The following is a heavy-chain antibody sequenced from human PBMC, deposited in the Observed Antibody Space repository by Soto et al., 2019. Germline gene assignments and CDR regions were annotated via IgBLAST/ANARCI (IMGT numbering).Heavy chain of an antibody. D-gene: IGHD1-26*01. V-gene: IGHV4-31*03. J-gene: IGHJ4*02. Sequence: TLSLTCSVSGGSISTVGHYWTWIRQPPGKGLEWIGSIYHTGSTYYSKSLRSRLTMSVDTSKSQFSLRLSSVTAADTAVYYCARAIGTLRSRNCDYWGQGSLVTVS. CDR2: IYHTGST. CDR1: GGSISTVGHY. CDR3: ARAIGTLRSRNCDY.